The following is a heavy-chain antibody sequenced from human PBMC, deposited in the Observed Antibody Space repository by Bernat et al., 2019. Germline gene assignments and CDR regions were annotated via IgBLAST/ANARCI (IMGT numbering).Heavy chain of an antibody. Sequence: QVQLVQSGAEVKKPGASVKVSCKVSGYTLTELSMHWVRQAPGKGLEWMGGFDPEDGETIYAQKFQGRVTMTEDTSTATAYMELSSLRSEDTAVYYCATRSRDIVVVLALVAFDIWGKGTMVTVSS. D-gene: IGHD2-15*01. CDR2: FDPEDGET. V-gene: IGHV1-24*01. J-gene: IGHJ3*02. CDR3: ATRSRDIVVVLALVAFDI. CDR1: GYTLTELS.